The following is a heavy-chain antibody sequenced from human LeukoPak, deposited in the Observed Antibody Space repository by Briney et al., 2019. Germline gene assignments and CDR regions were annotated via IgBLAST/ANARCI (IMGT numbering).Heavy chain of an antibody. J-gene: IGHJ3*02. CDR1: GFTFSDYY. D-gene: IGHD2-21*01. V-gene: IGHV3-11*04. Sequence: GGSLRLSCAASGFTFSDYYMSWIRQAPGKGLEWVSYISSSGSTIYYADSVKGRFTISRDNAKNSLYLQMNSLRAEDTAVYYGARRVIADRSAFDIWGQGTMVTVSS. CDR2: ISSSGSTI. CDR3: ARRVIADRSAFDI.